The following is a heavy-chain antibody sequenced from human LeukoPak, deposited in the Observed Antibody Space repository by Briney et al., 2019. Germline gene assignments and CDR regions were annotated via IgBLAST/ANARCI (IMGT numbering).Heavy chain of an antibody. J-gene: IGHJ5*02. Sequence: TGGSLRLSCAASRFTLSGYAMSSVPHTPGKGRQWVATIYRSGDDTNYAHTVKGRFTLSRDKSKNTLYVQMNSLRAEDTAIYYCAKAGANWFDPWGQGRLVTDCS. CDR3: AKAGANWFDP. CDR2: IYRSGDDT. D-gene: IGHD3-10*01. CDR1: RFTLSGYA. V-gene: IGHV3-23*05.